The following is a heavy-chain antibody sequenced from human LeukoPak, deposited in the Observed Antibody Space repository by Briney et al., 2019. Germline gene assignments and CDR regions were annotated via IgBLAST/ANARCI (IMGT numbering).Heavy chain of an antibody. J-gene: IGHJ4*02. V-gene: IGHV3-66*01. Sequence: GGSLRLSCAASGFTVSSSYMSWVRQAPGKGLEWVSVIYSGGSTYYADSVKGRFTISRDNSKNTLYLQMNSLRAEDTAVYYCARSPPFRQQLVTPTYYFDYWGQGTLATVSS. D-gene: IGHD6-13*01. CDR1: GFTVSSSY. CDR3: ARSPPFRQQLVTPTYYFDY. CDR2: IYSGGST.